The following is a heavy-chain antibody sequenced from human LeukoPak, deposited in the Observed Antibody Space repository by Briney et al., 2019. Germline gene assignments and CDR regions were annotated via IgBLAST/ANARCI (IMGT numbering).Heavy chain of an antibody. V-gene: IGHV4-59*01. CDR3: ASCTRWGGYFDY. CDR2: IYYSGST. Sequence: PSETLSLTCTVSGGSISSYYWSWIRQPPGKGLAWIGYIYYSGSTNHNPSLRSRVTISVDTSKNQFSLKLNSVTAADTAVYYCASCTRWGGYFDYWGQGTLVTVSS. D-gene: IGHD1-1*01. CDR1: GGSISSYY. J-gene: IGHJ4*02.